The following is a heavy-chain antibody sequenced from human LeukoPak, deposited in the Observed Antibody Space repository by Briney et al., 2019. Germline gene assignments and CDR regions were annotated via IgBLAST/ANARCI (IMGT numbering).Heavy chain of an antibody. V-gene: IGHV4-59*01. CDR2: IYCSGST. CDR3: ARPYRSGWHGSFDY. CDR1: GDSINSYF. D-gene: IGHD6-19*01. Sequence: SETLSLTCTVSGDSINSYFWSWIRQPPGKGLEWIGNIYCSGSTNYNPSLKSRVTISVDTSKNQFSLKLSSVTAADTAVYFCARPYRSGWHGSFDYWGQGSLVTVSS. J-gene: IGHJ4*02.